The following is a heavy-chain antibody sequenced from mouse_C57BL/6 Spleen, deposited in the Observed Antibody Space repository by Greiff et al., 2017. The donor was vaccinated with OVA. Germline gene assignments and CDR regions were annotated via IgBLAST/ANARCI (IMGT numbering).Heavy chain of an antibody. Sequence: EVKLMESGGGLVKPGGSLKLSCAASGFTFSSYAMSWVRQTPEKRLEWVATISDGGSYTYYPDNVKGRFTISRDNAKNNLYLQMSHLKSEDTAMYYCARAGYYSGSSLYFDHWGQGTTLTVSS. V-gene: IGHV5-4*03. CDR3: ARAGYYSGSSLYFDH. CDR2: ISDGGSYT. J-gene: IGHJ2*01. D-gene: IGHD1-1*01. CDR1: GFTFSSYA.